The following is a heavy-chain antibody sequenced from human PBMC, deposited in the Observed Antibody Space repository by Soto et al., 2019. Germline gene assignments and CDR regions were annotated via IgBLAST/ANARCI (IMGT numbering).Heavy chain of an antibody. CDR3: AKDVSSRRGFDP. Sequence: QVQLQESGPGLVKPSETVSLTCAVSGASIRSYHWSWIRQPAGKGLEWIGRMQHTGNTNYNPSLKRRVTMSVDTAETQISLKMTSVTAADTAVYFCAKDVSSRRGFDPWGQGILVIVSS. J-gene: IGHJ5*02. CDR2: MQHTGNT. V-gene: IGHV4-4*07. D-gene: IGHD3-16*01. CDR1: GASIRSYH.